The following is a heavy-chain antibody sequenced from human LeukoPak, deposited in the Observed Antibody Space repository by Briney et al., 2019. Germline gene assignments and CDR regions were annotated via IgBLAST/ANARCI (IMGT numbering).Heavy chain of an antibody. D-gene: IGHD6-6*01. CDR2: INHSGST. Sequence: PSETLSLTCTVSGGSISSSSYYWGWIRQPPGKGLEWIGEINHSGSTNYNPSLKSRVTISVDTSKNQFSLKLSSVTAADTAVYYCARGRISVAARPQNDYWGQGTLVTVSS. CDR3: ARGRISVAARPQNDY. J-gene: IGHJ4*02. V-gene: IGHV4-39*07. CDR1: GGSISSSSYY.